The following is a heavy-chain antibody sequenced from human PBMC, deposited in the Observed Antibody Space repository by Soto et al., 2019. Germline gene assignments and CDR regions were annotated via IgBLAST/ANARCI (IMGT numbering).Heavy chain of an antibody. CDR1: GGSISSGGYY. CDR2: IYYSGST. J-gene: IGHJ4*02. V-gene: IGHV4-31*03. Sequence: SETLSLTCTVSGGSISSGGYYWSWIRQHPGKGLEWIGYIYYSGSTYYNPSLKSRVTISVDTSKNQFSLKLSSVTAADTAVYYCARSGPKADFDYWGQGTLVTVSS. CDR3: ARSGPKADFDY. D-gene: IGHD3-10*01.